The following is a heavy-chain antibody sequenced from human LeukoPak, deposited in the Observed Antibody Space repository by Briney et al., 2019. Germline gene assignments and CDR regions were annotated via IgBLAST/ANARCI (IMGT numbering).Heavy chain of an antibody. V-gene: IGHV1-2*02. CDR3: ARAKISDFWSGYPALNWFDP. D-gene: IGHD3-3*01. Sequence: ASVKVSCKASGYTFTGYYMHWVRQAPGQGLEWMGWINPNSGGTNYAQKLQGRVTMTTDTSTSTAYMELRSLRSDDTAVYYCARAKISDFWSGYPALNWFDPWGQGTLVTVSS. CDR2: INPNSGGT. CDR1: GYTFTGYY. J-gene: IGHJ5*02.